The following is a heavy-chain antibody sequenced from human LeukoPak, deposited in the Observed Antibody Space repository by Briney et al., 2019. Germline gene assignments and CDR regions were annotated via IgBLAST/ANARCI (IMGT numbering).Heavy chain of an antibody. Sequence: SETLSLTCTVSGDSISSYKWNWIRQPPGKGLEWVGDISYSGSTNYNPSLKGRATISVDTSKNQFSLKLSSVTAADTAVYYCARWITIWGQGTLVTVSS. CDR3: ARWITI. D-gene: IGHD3-3*01. CDR2: ISYSGST. J-gene: IGHJ4*02. CDR1: GDSISSYK. V-gene: IGHV4-59*12.